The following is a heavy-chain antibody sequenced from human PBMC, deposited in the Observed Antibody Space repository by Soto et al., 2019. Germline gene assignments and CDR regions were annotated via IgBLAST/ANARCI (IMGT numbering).Heavy chain of an antibody. Sequence: SVKVSCKASGGTFSTYAISWVRQAPGQGLEWMGGILPLFGTANYAQKFQGRVTITADTSTTTAYMELSSLTSEDTAVYYCARETPHFANNWVDPWGQGTLVTVSS. D-gene: IGHD3-3*02. J-gene: IGHJ5*02. CDR3: ARETPHFANNWVDP. V-gene: IGHV1-69*06. CDR2: ILPLFGTA. CDR1: GGTFSTYA.